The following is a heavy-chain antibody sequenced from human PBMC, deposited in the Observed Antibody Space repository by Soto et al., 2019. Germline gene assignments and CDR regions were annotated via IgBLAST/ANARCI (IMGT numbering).Heavy chain of an antibody. D-gene: IGHD2-21*02. CDR2: IFYSGRSGST. CDR3: ATTALGWFDP. J-gene: IGHJ5*02. V-gene: IGHV4-59*01. CDR1: GGSISSYD. Sequence: SETLSLTCSVSGGSISSYDWSWIRQPPGKGLEWIGDIFYSGRSGSTNYNPSLKSRVAISVDTSKNQFSLKLRTVTAADTAVYYSATTALGWFDPWGQGTLVTVSS.